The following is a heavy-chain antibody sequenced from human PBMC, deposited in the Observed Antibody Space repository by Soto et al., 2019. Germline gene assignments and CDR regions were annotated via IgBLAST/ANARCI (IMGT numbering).Heavy chain of an antibody. CDR3: ARAEYSSGWYGISIGMDV. CDR1: GFTFSSYS. V-gene: IGHV3-48*02. CDR2: ISSSSSTI. D-gene: IGHD6-19*01. J-gene: IGHJ6*02. Sequence: GGSLRLSCAASGFTFSSYSMNWVRQAPGKGLEWVSYISSSSSTIYYADSVKGRFTISRDNAKNSLYLQMNSLRDEDTAVYYCARAEYSSGWYGISIGMDVWGQGTTVTVSS.